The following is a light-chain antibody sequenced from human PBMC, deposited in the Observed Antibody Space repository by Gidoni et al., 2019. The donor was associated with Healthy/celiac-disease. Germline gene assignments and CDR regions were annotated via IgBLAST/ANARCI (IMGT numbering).Light chain of an antibody. Sequence: DIQRTQSPSSLSASVGDRVTITCQASQDISNSLNWYQQKPGKAPKLLIYDASNLETGVPSRFSGSVSGTDFTFTIRSLQPEDFATYYCQQYDNLPPLTFGQGTRLDIK. CDR1: QDISNS. J-gene: IGKJ5*01. CDR3: QQYDNLPPLT. V-gene: IGKV1-33*01. CDR2: DAS.